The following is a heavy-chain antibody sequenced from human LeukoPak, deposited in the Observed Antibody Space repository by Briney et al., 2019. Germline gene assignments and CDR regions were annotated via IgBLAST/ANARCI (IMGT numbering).Heavy chain of an antibody. CDR3: ARDLGDYGDYPSPYYFDY. V-gene: IGHV3-48*02. D-gene: IGHD4-17*01. Sequence: GGSLRLSWAASGFTFSSYSTNWVRQAPGKGLEWVSYISSSSSTIYYADSVKGRFTISRDNAKNSLYLQMNSLRDEDTAVYYCARDLGDYGDYPSPYYFDYWGQGTLVTVSS. CDR2: ISSSSSTI. CDR1: GFTFSSYS. J-gene: IGHJ4*02.